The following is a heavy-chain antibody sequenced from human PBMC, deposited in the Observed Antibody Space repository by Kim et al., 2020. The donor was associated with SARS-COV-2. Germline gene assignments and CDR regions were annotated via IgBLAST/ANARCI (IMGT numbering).Heavy chain of an antibody. Sequence: GGSLRLSCVASGFTFSTEAMTWVRQAPGKGLEWLSAISPGGSNTYYADSVKGRFTISRDDSKNTLYLQLNSMRAEDTAFYYCAKNYGGGGSYYSPWGQGTLVTVSS. D-gene: IGHD2-15*01. CDR3: AKNYGGGGSYYSP. J-gene: IGHJ5*02. CDR1: GFTFSTEA. V-gene: IGHV3-23*01. CDR2: ISPGGSNT.